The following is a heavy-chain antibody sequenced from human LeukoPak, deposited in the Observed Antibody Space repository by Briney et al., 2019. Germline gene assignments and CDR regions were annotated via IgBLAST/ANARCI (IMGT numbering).Heavy chain of an antibody. Sequence: SETLSLTCAVYGGSFSGYYWSWIRQPPGKGLEWIGEINHSGSTNYNPSLKSRVTISVDTSKNQFSLKLSSVTAADTAVYYCARGPRSSGYFDYWGQGTLVTV. J-gene: IGHJ4*02. CDR3: ARGPRSSGYFDY. CDR1: GGSFSGYY. D-gene: IGHD6-19*01. V-gene: IGHV4-34*01. CDR2: INHSGST.